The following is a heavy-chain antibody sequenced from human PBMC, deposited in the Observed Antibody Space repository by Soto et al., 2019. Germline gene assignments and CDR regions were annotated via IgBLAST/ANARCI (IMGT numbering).Heavy chain of an antibody. Sequence: GGSLRLSCAASGFTFSSYATSWVRQAPGKGLEWVSAISGSGGSTYHADSVKGRFTISRDNSKNTLYLQMNSLRAEDTAVYYCARHIAVAGMGFFDIWGQGTMVTVSS. V-gene: IGHV3-23*01. CDR3: ARHIAVAGMGFFDI. CDR2: ISGSGGST. J-gene: IGHJ3*02. D-gene: IGHD6-19*01. CDR1: GFTFSSYA.